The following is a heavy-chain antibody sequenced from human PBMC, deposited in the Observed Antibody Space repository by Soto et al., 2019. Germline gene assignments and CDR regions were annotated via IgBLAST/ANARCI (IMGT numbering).Heavy chain of an antibody. Sequence: QVQLVVSGGGVVQPGRSLRLSCAASGFSFSSYAMNWVRHDPGKGLEWVAFISHDGSNKYNPDSVKGRFTLSRDNSKNTLYLEMNSLRVEDTAVYYCAREFGLSAGGSTRGYFLHWGQGTLVTVSS. D-gene: IGHD1-26*01. CDR1: GFSFSSYA. CDR2: ISHDGSNK. V-gene: IGHV3-30-3*01. CDR3: AREFGLSAGGSTRGYFLH. J-gene: IGHJ1*01.